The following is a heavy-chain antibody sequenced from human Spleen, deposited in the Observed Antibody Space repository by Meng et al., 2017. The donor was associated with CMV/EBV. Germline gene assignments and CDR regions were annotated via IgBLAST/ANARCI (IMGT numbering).Heavy chain of an antibody. J-gene: IGHJ4*02. V-gene: IGHV4-39*01. CDR3: ARMVLRFSLFDY. D-gene: IGHD3-3*01. Sequence: TGTGGSISSSSYYWGWSRQPPGKGLEWIGSIYYSGSTYYNPSLKSRVTISVDTSKNQFSLKLSSVTAADTAVYYCARMVLRFSLFDYWGQGTLVTVSS. CDR1: GGSISSSSYY. CDR2: IYYSGST.